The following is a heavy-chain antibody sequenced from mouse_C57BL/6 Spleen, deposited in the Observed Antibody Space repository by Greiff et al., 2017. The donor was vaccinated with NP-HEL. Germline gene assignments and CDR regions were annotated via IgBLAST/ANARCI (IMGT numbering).Heavy chain of an antibody. CDR2: IYPGDGDT. J-gene: IGHJ2*01. D-gene: IGHD1-1*01. CDR3: ARKSPHYYGSLDY. CDR1: GYAFSSSW. V-gene: IGHV1-82*01. Sequence: QVQLKQSGPELVKPGASVKISCKASGYAFSSSWMNWVKQRPGKGLEWIGRIYPGDGDTNYNGKFKGKATLTADKSSSTAYMQLSSLTSEDSAVYFCARKSPHYYGSLDYWGQGTTLTVSS.